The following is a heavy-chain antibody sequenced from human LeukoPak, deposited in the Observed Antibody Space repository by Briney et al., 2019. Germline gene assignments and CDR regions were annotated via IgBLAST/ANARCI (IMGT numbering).Heavy chain of an antibody. CDR3: ARVRSMVRGVTPFDY. V-gene: IGHV3-21*01. D-gene: IGHD3-10*01. Sequence: GGSLRLSCAASGFTFSSYSMNWVRQAPXXXXXWVSSISSSSSYIYYADSVKGRFTISRDNAENSLYLQMNSLRAEDTAVYYCARVRSMVRGVTPFDYWGQGTLVTVSS. CDR1: GFTFSSYS. CDR2: ISSSSSYI. J-gene: IGHJ4*02.